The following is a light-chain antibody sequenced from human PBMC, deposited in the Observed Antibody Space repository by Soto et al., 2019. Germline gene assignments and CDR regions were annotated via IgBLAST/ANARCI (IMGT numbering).Light chain of an antibody. Sequence: QPVLTQPASVSGSPGQSITISCTGTSSDLGSFNLVSWYQHHPGKAPKLMIYDGSKRPSGVSNRFSGSKSGNTASLTISGLQAEDEADYYCCSYAGSSTYVFGTGTKVTVL. CDR2: DGS. J-gene: IGLJ1*01. CDR1: SSDLGSFNL. CDR3: CSYAGSSTYV. V-gene: IGLV2-23*01.